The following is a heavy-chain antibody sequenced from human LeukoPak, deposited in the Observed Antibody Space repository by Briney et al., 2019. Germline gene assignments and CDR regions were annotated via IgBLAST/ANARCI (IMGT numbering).Heavy chain of an antibody. CDR3: ARARRASGSPYYFDY. CDR2: INPSGGST. D-gene: IGHD1-26*01. V-gene: IGHV1-46*03. Sequence: GASVKVSCKASGYTFTSYYMHWVRQAPGQGLEWMGIINPSGGSTIYAQKFQGRVTMTRDTSTSTVYMELSSLRSEDTAVYYCARARRASGSPYYFDYWGQGTLVTVSS. CDR1: GYTFTSYY. J-gene: IGHJ4*02.